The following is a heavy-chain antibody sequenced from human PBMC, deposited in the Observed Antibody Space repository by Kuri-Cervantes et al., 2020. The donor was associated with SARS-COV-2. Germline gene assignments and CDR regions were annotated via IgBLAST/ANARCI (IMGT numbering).Heavy chain of an antibody. CDR2: IYNTGST. Sequence: SETLSLTCTASGDSVSSRYWSWIRRPPGKGLEYIAYIYNTGSTNYNPSFKSRVTISVDTSKNQFSLRLNSVTAADTAVYYCARLGGYRSGYNWFDPWGQGTLVTVSS. CDR1: GDSVSSRY. J-gene: IGHJ5*02. V-gene: IGHV4-59*02. D-gene: IGHD5-18*01. CDR3: ARLGGYRSGYNWFDP.